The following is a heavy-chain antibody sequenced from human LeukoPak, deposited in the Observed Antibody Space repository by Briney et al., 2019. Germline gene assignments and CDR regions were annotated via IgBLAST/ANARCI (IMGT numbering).Heavy chain of an antibody. J-gene: IGHJ3*02. CDR1: GYTFTNYA. CDR2: SNAGNTNT. V-gene: IGHV1-3*02. CDR3: ARGSNYAFDI. Sequence: ASVKVSSKASGYTFTNYAIHWVRQAPGQRLEWMAWSNAGNTNTKYSQEFQGRVTITRDTSASTAYMELSSLRSEDMAVYYCARGSNYAFDIWGQGTMVTVAS. D-gene: IGHD1-26*01.